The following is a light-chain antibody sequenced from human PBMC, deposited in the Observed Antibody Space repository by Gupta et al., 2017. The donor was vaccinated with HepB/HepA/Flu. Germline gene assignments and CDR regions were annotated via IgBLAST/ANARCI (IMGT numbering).Light chain of an antibody. V-gene: IGLV2-14*01. Sequence: QSALTQPASVSGSPGQSITIPCTVTSSDVGGYNYVSWYQQHPGKAPKFMIYDVSNRPSGVSNRFSGSKSGNTASLTISGLQAEDEADYYCSSYRSSSTPVGVFGTGTKVTVL. J-gene: IGLJ1*01. CDR2: DVS. CDR1: SSDVGGYNY. CDR3: SSYRSSSTPVGV.